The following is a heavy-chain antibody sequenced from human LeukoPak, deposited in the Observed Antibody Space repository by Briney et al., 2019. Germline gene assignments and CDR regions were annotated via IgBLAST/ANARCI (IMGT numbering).Heavy chain of an antibody. Sequence: GASVKVSCKAPRGTFRSYAISWVRQAPGQGLEWMGGIIPTFGTPNYAQKFQGRVTITADESTSIVSMELNSLRSEDTAVYYCARATSTVDENAFDVWGQGTMVTVSS. J-gene: IGHJ3*01. D-gene: IGHD4-23*01. CDR1: RGTFRSYA. V-gene: IGHV1-69*01. CDR2: IIPTFGTP. CDR3: ARATSTVDENAFDV.